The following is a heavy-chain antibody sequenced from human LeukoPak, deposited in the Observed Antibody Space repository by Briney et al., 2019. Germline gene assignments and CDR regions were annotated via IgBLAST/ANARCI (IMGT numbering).Heavy chain of an antibody. CDR2: INHNGNVN. V-gene: IGHV3-7*03. D-gene: IGHD3-16*01. Sequence: GGSLRLSCAASGFTFSSYWMNWARQARGKGLEWVASINHNGNVNYYVDSVKGRFTISRDNAKNSLYLQMSNLRAEDTAVYFCARGGGLDVWGQGATVTVSS. J-gene: IGHJ6*02. CDR3: ARGGGLDV. CDR1: GFTFSSYW.